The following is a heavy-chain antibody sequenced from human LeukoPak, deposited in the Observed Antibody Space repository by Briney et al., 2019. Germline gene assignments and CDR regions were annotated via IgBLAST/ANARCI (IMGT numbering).Heavy chain of an antibody. J-gene: IGHJ4*02. CDR3: ARGGDGRKGGVY. Sequence: PSETLFLTCAVHGGPSIGYYCSWIRQPPGKGPEWIREIRPVGTTYYNPHRKVRVTISVDTSSNQFYLRLSSVTATDTDFYACARGGDGRKGGVYWGQGTLVTVSS. CDR1: GGPSIGYY. V-gene: IGHV4-34*01. CDR2: IRPVGTT. D-gene: IGHD4-17*01.